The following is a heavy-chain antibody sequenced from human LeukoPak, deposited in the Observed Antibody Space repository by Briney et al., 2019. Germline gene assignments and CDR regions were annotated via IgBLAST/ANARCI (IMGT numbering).Heavy chain of an antibody. J-gene: IGHJ4*02. CDR1: GYSISSGYY. CDR3: ARLSGGTTTAHFDY. D-gene: IGHD1-1*01. V-gene: IGHV4-38-2*01. CDR2: IYHSGST. Sequence: SETLSLTCAVSGYSISSGYYWGWIRQPPGKGLESIGSIYHSGSTYYNPSLKSRVTISVDTSKNQFSLKLSSVTAADTAVYYCARLSGGTTTAHFDYWGQGTLVTVSS.